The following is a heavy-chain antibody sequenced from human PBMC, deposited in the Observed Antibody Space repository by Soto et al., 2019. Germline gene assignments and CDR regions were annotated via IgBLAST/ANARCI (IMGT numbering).Heavy chain of an antibody. CDR3: ARNLEDMYSSSSYYYYMDV. D-gene: IGHD6-6*01. V-gene: IGHV1-69*13. CDR1: GGTFSSYA. J-gene: IGHJ6*03. CDR2: IIPIFGTA. Sequence: ASVKVSCEASGGTFSSYAISWVREAPGQGLEWMGGIIPIFGTANYAQKFQGRVTLTADESTSTAYMELSSLRSEDTAVYYCARNLEDMYSSSSYYYYMDVWCKGTTVTVSS.